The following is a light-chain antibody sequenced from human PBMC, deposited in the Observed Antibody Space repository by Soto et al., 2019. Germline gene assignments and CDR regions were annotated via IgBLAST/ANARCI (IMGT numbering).Light chain of an antibody. V-gene: IGKV3-20*01. CDR2: GAS. CDR1: QSVSSSY. CDR3: QQYGNSPPTT. Sequence: EIVLTQSPGTLSLSPGERATLSCRASQSVSSSYLAWYQQKPGQAPRLLIYGASSSATGIPDRFSGSGSGTDFTLTISRLEPEDFAVYFCQQYGNSPPTTFGQGTKVEIK. J-gene: IGKJ2*01.